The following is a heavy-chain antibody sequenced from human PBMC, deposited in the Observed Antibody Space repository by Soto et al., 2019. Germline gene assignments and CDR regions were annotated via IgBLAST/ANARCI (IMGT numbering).Heavy chain of an antibody. CDR1: GFNFSSYG. D-gene: IGHD6-13*01. J-gene: IGHJ6*02. CDR2: IWYDGSNK. Sequence: QVQLVESGGGVVQPGRSLRLSCAASGFNFSSYGMQWVRQAPGKGLEWVAVIWYDGSNKYYADSVKGRFTISRDNSKNTLYLQMNSLRAEDTAVYYCARDGSSNHYYYYVMDVWGQGTTVTVSS. CDR3: ARDGSSNHYYYYVMDV. V-gene: IGHV3-33*01.